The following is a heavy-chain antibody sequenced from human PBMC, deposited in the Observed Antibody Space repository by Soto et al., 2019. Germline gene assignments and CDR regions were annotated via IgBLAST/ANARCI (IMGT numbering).Heavy chain of an antibody. CDR3: ARGGYYDSSGYYTPPRY. Sequence: QVQLQESGPGLVKPSQTLSLTCTVSGGSISSGGYYWSWIRQHPGKGLEWIGYIYYSGSTYYNPSIKSRVTISVDTSKNQFSLKLSSVTAADTAVYYCARGGYYDSSGYYTPPRYWGQGTLVTVSS. V-gene: IGHV4-31*03. J-gene: IGHJ4*02. CDR2: IYYSGST. CDR1: GGSISSGGYY. D-gene: IGHD3-22*01.